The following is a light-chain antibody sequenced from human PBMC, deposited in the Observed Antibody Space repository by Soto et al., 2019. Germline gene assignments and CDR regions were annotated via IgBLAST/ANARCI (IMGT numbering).Light chain of an antibody. V-gene: IGKV1-39*01. CDR2: ATS. Sequence: DIQMTQSPSTLSGSVGDRVTITCRASQNIDNYLNWYQHKAGKAPKLLIYATSTLQSGGPSRFSGSGSGAAFSPTISNLQTEDFSVYFCQETYNVGAVSFGGGTKVDIK. CDR3: QETYNVGAVS. CDR1: QNIDNY. J-gene: IGKJ4*01.